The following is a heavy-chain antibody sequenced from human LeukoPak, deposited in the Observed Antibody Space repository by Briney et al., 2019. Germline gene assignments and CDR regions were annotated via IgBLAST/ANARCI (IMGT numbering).Heavy chain of an antibody. CDR1: GGSISSSSYY. Sequence: SETLSLTCTVSGGSISSSSYYWGWIRQPPGKGLEWIGSIYYSGSTYYNPSLKSRVTISVDTSKNQFSLKLSSVTAADTAVYYCARPDSGYSYGSPSAFDIWGQGTMVTVSS. V-gene: IGHV4-39*01. J-gene: IGHJ3*02. D-gene: IGHD5-18*01. CDR3: ARPDSGYSYGSPSAFDI. CDR2: IYYSGST.